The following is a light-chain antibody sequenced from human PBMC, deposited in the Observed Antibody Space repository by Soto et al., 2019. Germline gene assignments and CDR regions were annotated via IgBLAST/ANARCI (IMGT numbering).Light chain of an antibody. Sequence: EIVMTQSPATLSVSPGERATLSCRASQSVSSKLAWYQQKPGQAPRLLIYGESNRATGIPDRFSGSGSGTDFTLTISRLEPEDFAVYYCQQSGTSPPVAFGGGTKVDIK. CDR3: QQSGTSPPVA. CDR1: QSVSSK. V-gene: IGKV3-20*01. CDR2: GES. J-gene: IGKJ4*01.